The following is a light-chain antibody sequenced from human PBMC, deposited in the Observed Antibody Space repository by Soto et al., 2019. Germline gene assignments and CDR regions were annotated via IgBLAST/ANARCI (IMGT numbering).Light chain of an antibody. CDR2: GAS. Sequence: EIVLTQSPGTLSVSPGGRATLSCRASQSISGALAWYQQKPGQAPRLHIYGASTRATGIPDRFTGSGSGTDFTLTISRLEPEDFAVYYCQQYGSSPRTFGQGTKVDIK. CDR1: QSISGA. V-gene: IGKV3-20*01. J-gene: IGKJ1*01. CDR3: QQYGSSPRT.